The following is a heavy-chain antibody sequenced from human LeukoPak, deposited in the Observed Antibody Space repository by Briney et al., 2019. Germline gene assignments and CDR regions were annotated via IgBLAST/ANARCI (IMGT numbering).Heavy chain of an antibody. D-gene: IGHD4-11*01. V-gene: IGHV4-4*02. J-gene: IGHJ5*02. Sequence: SETLSLTCSVSGDSISSNDWWGWAGKPPGKGLEWMGVIHQSGSTNYNPSVKSRVTISVDKSKNQFSLNLTSVTAADTAVYYCARAQTNNWFDPWGQGTLVTVSS. CDR2: IHQSGST. CDR1: GDSISSNDW. CDR3: ARAQTNNWFDP.